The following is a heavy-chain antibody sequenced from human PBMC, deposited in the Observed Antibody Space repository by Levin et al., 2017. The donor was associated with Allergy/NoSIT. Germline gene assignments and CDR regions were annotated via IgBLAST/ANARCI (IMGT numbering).Heavy chain of an antibody. D-gene: IGHD5-12*01. J-gene: IGHJ4*02. V-gene: IGHV3-53*01. Sequence: PGGSLRLSCAASGFTVSTNYMNWVRQAPGKGLEWVSVIYSGGSTDYADSVKGRFTVSRDNSKNTLYLQMNSLRAEDTAVYYCARGKGSYDSTFDYWGQGMLVTVSS. CDR2: IYSGGST. CDR3: ARGKGSYDSTFDY. CDR1: GFTVSTNY.